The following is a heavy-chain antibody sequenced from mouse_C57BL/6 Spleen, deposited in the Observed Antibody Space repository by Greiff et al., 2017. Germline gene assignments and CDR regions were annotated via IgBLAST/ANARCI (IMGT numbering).Heavy chain of an antibody. J-gene: IGHJ3*01. CDR2: IDPSDSET. CDR1: GYTFTSYW. D-gene: IGHD4-1*01. CDR3: AREGTGIWFAY. Sequence: QVQLQQPGAELVRPGSSVKLSCKASGYTFTSYWMHWVKQRPIQGLEWIGNIDPSDSETHYNQKFKDKATLTVDKSSSTAYMQLSSLTSEDSAVYYCAREGTGIWFAYWGQGTLVTVSA. V-gene: IGHV1-52*01.